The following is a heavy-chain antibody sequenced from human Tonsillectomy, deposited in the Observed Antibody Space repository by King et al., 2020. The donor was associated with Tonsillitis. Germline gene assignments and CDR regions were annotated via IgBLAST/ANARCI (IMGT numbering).Heavy chain of an antibody. V-gene: IGHV3-7*01. CDR3: VGNWN. J-gene: IGHJ4*02. Sequence: VQLVESGGDLVQPGGSLRLSCTTSGFAFSSYNMHWVRQAPGKGLEWVAIIKPDGNEKNYVGSVRGRFTISRDNAKNSVYLQMNSLRDEDTAVYYCVGNWNWGQGTLVTVSS. CDR1: GFAFSSYN. D-gene: IGHD1-1*01. CDR2: IKPDGNEK.